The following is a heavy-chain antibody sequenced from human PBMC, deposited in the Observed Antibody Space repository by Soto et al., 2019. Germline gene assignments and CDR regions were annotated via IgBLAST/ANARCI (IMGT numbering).Heavy chain of an antibody. CDR1: GFTFNAAW. CDR2: IKTIAGGGTT. Sequence: GGSLRLSCAASGFTFNAAWMTWVRQGPGKGLEWVGRIKTIAGGGTTDYTAPVKGRSTISRDDSKNTVYLQMNSLKIEDTAMYYCTTERCTGTNCYVKNAFDVWGQGTMVTVSS. V-gene: IGHV3-15*01. D-gene: IGHD1-1*01. J-gene: IGHJ3*01. CDR3: TTERCTGTNCYVKNAFDV.